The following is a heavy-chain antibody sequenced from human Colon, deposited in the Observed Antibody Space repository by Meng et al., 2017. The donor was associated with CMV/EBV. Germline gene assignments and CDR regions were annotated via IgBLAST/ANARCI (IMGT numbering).Heavy chain of an antibody. CDR1: GYRFTSYW. Sequence: GESLKIPCKVSGYRFTSYWIAWVRQMPGKGLEWMGMIHPDDSNTRYSPSFQGQVTISADKSISTAYLQWSSLKASDTAMYYCASPPGGYDAYDLWGQGTMVTVSS. CDR2: IHPDDSNT. J-gene: IGHJ3*01. CDR3: ASPPGGYDAYDL. D-gene: IGHD3-10*01. V-gene: IGHV5-51*01.